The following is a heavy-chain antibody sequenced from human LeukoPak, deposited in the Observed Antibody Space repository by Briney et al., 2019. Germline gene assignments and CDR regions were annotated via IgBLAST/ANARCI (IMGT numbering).Heavy chain of an antibody. CDR1: GGSFSGYY. Sequence: PSETLSLTCAVYGGSFSGYYWSWIRQPPGKGLEWIGEINHSGSTNYNPSLKSRVTISVDTSKNQFSLKLSSVTAADTAVYYCARHPSSSWSYYYYYGMDVWGQGTTVTVSS. CDR2: INHSGST. V-gene: IGHV4-34*01. D-gene: IGHD6-13*01. J-gene: IGHJ6*02. CDR3: ARHPSSSWSYYYYYGMDV.